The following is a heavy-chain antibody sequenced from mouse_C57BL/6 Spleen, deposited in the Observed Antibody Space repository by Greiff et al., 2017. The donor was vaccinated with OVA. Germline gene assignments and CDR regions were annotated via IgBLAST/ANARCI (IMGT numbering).Heavy chain of an antibody. D-gene: IGHD1-1*01. CDR1: GYAFTNYL. J-gene: IGHJ4*01. CDR2: INPGSGST. V-gene: IGHV1-54*01. Sequence: QVQLQQSGAELVRPGTSVKVSCKASGYAFTNYLIEWVKQRPGQGLEWIGVINPGSGSTNYNEKFKGKATLTADKSSSTAYMQLSSLTSEDSAVYYCARRDYYGDAMDYWGQGTSVTVSS. CDR3: ARRDYYGDAMDY.